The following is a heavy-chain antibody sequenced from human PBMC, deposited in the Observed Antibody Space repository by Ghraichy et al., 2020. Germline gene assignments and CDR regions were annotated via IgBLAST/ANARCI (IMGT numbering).Heavy chain of an antibody. D-gene: IGHD3-10*01. J-gene: IGHJ5*02. V-gene: IGHV4-61*01. CDR2: IYYSGST. Sequence: SETLSLTCTVSGGSVSSGSYYWSWIRQPPGKGLEWIGYIYYSGSTNYNPSLKSRVTISVDTSKNQFSLNLSSVTAADTAVYYCAREGVIRWFDPWGQGTLVTVSS. CDR3: AREGVIRWFDP. CDR1: GGSVSSGSYY.